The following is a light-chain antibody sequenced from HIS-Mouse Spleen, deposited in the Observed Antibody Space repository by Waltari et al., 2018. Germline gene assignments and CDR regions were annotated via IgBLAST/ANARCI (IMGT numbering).Light chain of an antibody. Sequence: SYELTQPPSVPVSPGQTARITCSGDALPKKYAHWYQQKSGQAPVLVIYEDSKRPFGIPERFSGSSSGTMATLTISGAQVEDEADYYCYSTDSSGNHRVFGGGTKLTVL. CDR3: YSTDSSGNHRV. CDR2: EDS. V-gene: IGLV3-10*01. CDR1: ALPKKY. J-gene: IGLJ2*01.